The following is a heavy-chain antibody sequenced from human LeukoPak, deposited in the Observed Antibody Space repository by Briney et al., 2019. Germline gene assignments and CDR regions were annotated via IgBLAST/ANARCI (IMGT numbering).Heavy chain of an antibody. Sequence: GASVKVSCKASGYTFTSYYMHWVRQAPGQGLEWMGIINPSGGSTSYAQKFQGRVTMTRDTSTSTVYMELRSLRSDDTAVYYCARRGLFFGYFDYWGQGTLVTVSS. CDR1: GYTFTSYY. V-gene: IGHV1-46*01. D-gene: IGHD3-10*01. CDR3: ARRGLFFGYFDY. CDR2: INPSGGST. J-gene: IGHJ4*02.